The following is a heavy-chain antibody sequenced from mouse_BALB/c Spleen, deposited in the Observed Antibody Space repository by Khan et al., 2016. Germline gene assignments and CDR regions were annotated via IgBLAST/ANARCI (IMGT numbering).Heavy chain of an antibody. CDR2: ISYSGST. CDR3: ARKDYYGYYFDY. CDR1: GYSITSDYA. V-gene: IGHV3-2*02. J-gene: IGHJ2*01. D-gene: IGHD1-2*01. Sequence: EVQLQESGPGLVKPSQSLSLTCTVTGYSITSDYAWNWIRQFPGNKLEWMGYISYSGSTSYNPSLKSRISITRDTSKNQYYMQLSSVTTEDTATYYCARKDYYGYYFDYWGQGTPLTVSS.